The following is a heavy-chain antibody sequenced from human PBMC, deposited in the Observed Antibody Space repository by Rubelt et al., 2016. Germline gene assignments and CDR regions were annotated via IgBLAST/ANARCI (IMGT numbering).Heavy chain of an antibody. D-gene: IGHD4-17*01. CDR3: ASQKGGTVTT. Sequence: QVQLQQWGAGLLKPSETLSLTCAVYGGSFSDYYWSWIRQPPGTGLAWIGELNHSGSTNYHPSLKSRVTISVDKAKNQFALKLNSVTAADTTMYYCASQKGGTVTTWGQGTLVTVSS. V-gene: IGHV4-34*01. J-gene: IGHJ4*02. CDR1: GGSFSDYY. CDR2: LNHSGST.